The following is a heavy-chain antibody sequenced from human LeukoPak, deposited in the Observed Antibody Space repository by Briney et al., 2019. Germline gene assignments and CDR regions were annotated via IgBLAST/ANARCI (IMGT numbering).Heavy chain of an antibody. CDR3: ARMNLDYGDFPLGMDV. CDR2: TSSSGSTI. Sequence: GGSLRLSCAASGFTFSDYYMSWIRQAPGKGLEWVSYTSSSGSTIYYAGSVKGRFTISRDNAKNSLYLQMNSLRAEDTAVYYCARMNLDYGDFPLGMDVWGQGTTVTVSS. CDR1: GFTFSDYY. D-gene: IGHD4-17*01. J-gene: IGHJ6*02. V-gene: IGHV3-11*04.